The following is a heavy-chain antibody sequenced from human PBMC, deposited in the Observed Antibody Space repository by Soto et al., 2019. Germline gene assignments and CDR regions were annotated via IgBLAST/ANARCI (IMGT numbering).Heavy chain of an antibody. V-gene: IGHV3-23*01. Sequence: EVQLLESGGGLVQPGGSLRLSCAASGFTVSSYAMSWVRQAPGKGLEWVSVISGSGSTYSADSVKGRFTISRDSSKNTVSLQMTSLSAEDTAVYYCAKALRFTFTTGYYMDVWGRGTTVTVSS. D-gene: IGHD3-16*01. CDR1: GFTVSSYA. CDR2: ISGSGST. CDR3: AKALRFTFTTGYYMDV. J-gene: IGHJ6*03.